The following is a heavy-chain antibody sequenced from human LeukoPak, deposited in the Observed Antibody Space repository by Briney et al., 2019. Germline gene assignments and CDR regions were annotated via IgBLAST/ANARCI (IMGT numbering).Heavy chain of an antibody. J-gene: IGHJ4*02. CDR3: TRQTYGDHFDF. CDR1: EDTFNAYY. Sequence: ASVTVSCKASEDTFNAYYIHWVRQAPGQGLEWMGWMSPKTGVTNYAQNFQGRVTMTRDTSMTTAYMGLRSLTAGDTAVYYCTRQTYGDHFDFWGQGTLVTVSP. CDR2: MSPKTGVT. D-gene: IGHD4-17*01. V-gene: IGHV1-2*02.